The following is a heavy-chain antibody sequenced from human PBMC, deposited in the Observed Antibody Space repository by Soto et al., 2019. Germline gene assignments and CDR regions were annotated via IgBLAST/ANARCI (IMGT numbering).Heavy chain of an antibody. CDR2: IDPSDSYT. CDR3: ARHAAGGCTNGVCPSPMDV. Sequence: GESLKISCKGSGYSFTSYWISWVRQMPGKGLEWMGRIDPSDSYTNYSPSFQGHVTISADKSISTAYLQWSSLKASDTAMYYCARHAAGGCTNGVCPSPMDVWGKGTTVTVSS. V-gene: IGHV5-10-1*01. D-gene: IGHD2-8*01. CDR1: GYSFTSYW. J-gene: IGHJ6*03.